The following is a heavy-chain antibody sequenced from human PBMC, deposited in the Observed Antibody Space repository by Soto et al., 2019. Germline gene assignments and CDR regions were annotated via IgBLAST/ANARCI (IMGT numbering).Heavy chain of an antibody. CDR3: ARDGVSGSRGAAEYFQH. J-gene: IGHJ1*01. CDR1: GFTFSSYA. Sequence: QVQLVESGGGVVQPGRSLRLSCAASGFTFSSYAMHWVRQAPGKGLEWVAVISYDGSNKYYADSVKGRFTISRDNSKNTLYLQMYSLRAEDTAVYYCARDGVSGSRGAAEYFQHWGQGTLVTVSS. D-gene: IGHD1-26*01. V-gene: IGHV3-30-3*01. CDR2: ISYDGSNK.